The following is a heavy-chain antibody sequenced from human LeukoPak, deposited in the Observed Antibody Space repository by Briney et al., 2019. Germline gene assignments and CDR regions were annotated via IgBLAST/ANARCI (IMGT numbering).Heavy chain of an antibody. Sequence: SVKVSCKASGGTFSSYAISWVRQAPGQGLEWMGGIIPIFGTANYAQKFQGRVTITADESTSTAYMELSSLRSEDTAVYYCARGMATTAGFDYSGQGTLVTVSS. J-gene: IGHJ4*02. CDR3: ARGMATTAGFDY. CDR2: IIPIFGTA. CDR1: GGTFSSYA. V-gene: IGHV1-69*13. D-gene: IGHD5-24*01.